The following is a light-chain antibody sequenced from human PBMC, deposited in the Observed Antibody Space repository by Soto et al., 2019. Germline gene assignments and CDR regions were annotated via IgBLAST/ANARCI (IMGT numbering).Light chain of an antibody. V-gene: IGLV2-11*01. J-gene: IGLJ2*01. CDR1: SSDVGEYNY. CDR2: DVI. CDR3: SSYGGTYSFGVL. Sequence: QSALTQPRSVSGSPGQTVTISCTGTSSDVGEYNYVSWYQKYPGKAPKVMIYDVIKRPSGVPERFSGAKSGNTASLTISGLQGEDEADYYCSSYGGTYSFGVLFGGGTQVTVL.